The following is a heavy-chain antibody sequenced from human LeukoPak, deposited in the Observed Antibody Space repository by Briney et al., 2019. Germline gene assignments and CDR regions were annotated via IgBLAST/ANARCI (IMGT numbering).Heavy chain of an antibody. Sequence: SETLSLTCTVSGGSISSSSYYWGWIRQPPGKGLEWIGSIYYSGSTYYNPSLKSRVTISVDTSKNQFSLKLSSVTAADTAVYYCASAYCSSTSCNPYYYYYYMDVWGKGTTVTVSS. CDR1: GGSISSSSYY. V-gene: IGHV4-39*07. CDR2: IYYSGST. CDR3: ASAYCSSTSCNPYYYYYYMDV. D-gene: IGHD2-2*01. J-gene: IGHJ6*03.